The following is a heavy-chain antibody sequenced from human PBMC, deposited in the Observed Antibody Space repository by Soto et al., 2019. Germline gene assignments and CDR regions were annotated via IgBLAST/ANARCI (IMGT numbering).Heavy chain of an antibody. CDR1: GFTFSSYA. V-gene: IGHV3-23*01. J-gene: IGHJ4*02. CDR3: IGVAAGPDY. D-gene: IGHD6-19*01. Sequence: EVQLLESGGGLVQPGGSLRLSCAASGFTFSSYAMSWVRQSPGKGLEWVSAISGSGGSTYYADSVKGRFTISRDNSKSTLYLQMISLRAEDTAVYYGIGVAAGPDYWGQGTLVTVSS. CDR2: ISGSGGST.